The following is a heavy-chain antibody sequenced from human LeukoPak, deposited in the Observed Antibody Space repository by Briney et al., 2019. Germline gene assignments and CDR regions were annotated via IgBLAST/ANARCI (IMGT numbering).Heavy chain of an antibody. D-gene: IGHD3-10*01. CDR3: ARVYGSGSYYNGYYYYYMDV. Sequence: SETLSLTCTVSGGSISSSSYYWGWIRQPPGKGLEWIGSIYYSGSTYYNPSLKSRVTISVDTSKNQFSLKLSPVTAADTAVYYCARVYGSGSYYNGYYYYYMDVWGKGTTVTISS. V-gene: IGHV4-39*01. CDR1: GGSISSSSYY. J-gene: IGHJ6*03. CDR2: IYYSGST.